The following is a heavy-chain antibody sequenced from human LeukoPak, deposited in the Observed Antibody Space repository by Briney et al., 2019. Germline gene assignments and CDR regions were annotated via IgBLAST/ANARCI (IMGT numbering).Heavy chain of an antibody. Sequence: PGGSLRLSCAASGFTFSSYAMSWVRQAPGKGLEWVSAISGNGGSTYYADSVKGRFTISRDNSKDTLYLQMNSLRAEDTAVYYCAKSRYSYGYADYWGQGTLVTVSS. V-gene: IGHV3-23*01. CDR2: ISGNGGST. J-gene: IGHJ4*02. D-gene: IGHD5-18*01. CDR1: GFTFSSYA. CDR3: AKSRYSYGYADY.